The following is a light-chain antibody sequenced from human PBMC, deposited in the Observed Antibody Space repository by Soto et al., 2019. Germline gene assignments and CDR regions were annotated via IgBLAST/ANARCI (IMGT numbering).Light chain of an antibody. V-gene: IGKV1-39*01. Sequence: DIQMTQSPSSLSASVGDRVTISCRASQSIRNSVSWYQQKPGTAPKLLIRAASTLQSGVPSMFSGSGSGTDFTLTISSRQIEEFATYFWQQTDSTPQTFGQGTNVEI. J-gene: IGKJ1*01. CDR2: AAS. CDR1: QSIRNS. CDR3: QQTDSTPQT.